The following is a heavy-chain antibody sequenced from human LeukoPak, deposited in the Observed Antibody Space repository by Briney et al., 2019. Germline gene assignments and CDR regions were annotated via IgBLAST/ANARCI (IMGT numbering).Heavy chain of an antibody. CDR2: IKTDGSIT. D-gene: IGHD1-1*01. CDR3: VKTTVTVGGSIFYS. J-gene: IGHJ5*01. CDR1: GLSFSVYR. V-gene: IGHV3-74*01. Sequence: GGSLRLSCAASGLSFSVYRMHWVRQDPGKGPGWVSRIKTDGSITDYADSVKGRFTISRDNAKNTLYLQMNSLRAEDTAVYFCVKTTVTVGGSIFYSWGQGTLVTVSS.